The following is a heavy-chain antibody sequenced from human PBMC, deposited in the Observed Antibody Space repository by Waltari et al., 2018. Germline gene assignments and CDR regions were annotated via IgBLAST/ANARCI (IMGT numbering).Heavy chain of an antibody. CDR3: ARRNAHFHFGMDV. D-gene: IGHD4-4*01. J-gene: IGHJ6*02. Sequence: EVQLVQSGTEVKKPGESLKISCKASGFRYDTYWIAWVRQMPGKGLEWMGIIYPGDPDTRYSPSFQGQVTFSVDRSISTAYLQWTSLKASDTGIYYCARRNAHFHFGMDVWGQGTTVTVSS. CDR2: IYPGDPDT. V-gene: IGHV5-51*01. CDR1: GFRYDTYW.